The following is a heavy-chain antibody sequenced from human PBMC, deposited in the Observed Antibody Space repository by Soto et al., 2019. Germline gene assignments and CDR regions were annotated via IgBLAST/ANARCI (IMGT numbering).Heavy chain of an antibody. CDR1: GGSISSSSYY. Sequence: QLQLQESGPGLVKPSETLSLTCTVSGGSISSSSYYWGWIRQPPWKGLEWIGSISYSGSTYYNPSLKSRVTISVDTSKNRFSMKLSSVTAADTAVYYCARYPIPYYYGMDVWGQGTTVTVSS. CDR3: ARYPIPYYYGMDV. J-gene: IGHJ6*02. V-gene: IGHV4-39*01. CDR2: ISYSGST. D-gene: IGHD2-2*02.